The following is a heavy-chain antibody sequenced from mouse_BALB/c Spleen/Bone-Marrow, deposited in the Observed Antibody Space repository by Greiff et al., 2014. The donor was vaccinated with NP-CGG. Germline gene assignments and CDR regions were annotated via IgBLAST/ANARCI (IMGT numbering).Heavy chain of an antibody. V-gene: IGHV1-80*01. CDR2: IYPGDGDT. D-gene: IGHD2-2*01. J-gene: IGHJ4*01. CDR3: ARWLPEMDY. CDR1: GYAFSSYW. Sequence: QVHVKQSGAELVKPGSSVKISCKASGYAFSSYWMRWVKQRPGQGLEWIGQIYPGDGDTDYNGKFKGKATLTADKSSSTAYMQFSSLTSEDSAVYFCARWLPEMDYWGQGTSVTVSS.